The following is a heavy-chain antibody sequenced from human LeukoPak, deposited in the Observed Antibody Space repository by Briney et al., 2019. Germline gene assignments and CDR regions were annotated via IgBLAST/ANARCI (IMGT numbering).Heavy chain of an antibody. V-gene: IGHV3-30-3*01. CDR2: ISYDGNNK. J-gene: IGHJ3*02. CDR1: GFTFSSYA. Sequence: GGSLRLSCAASGFTFSSYAMHWVRQAPGKGLEWVAVISYDGNNKYYADSVKGRFTISRDNSKNTLYLQMNSLRAEDTAVYYCARERYRGYYDYVWGSYVFGAFDIWGQGTMVTVSS. D-gene: IGHD3-16*01. CDR3: ARERYRGYYDYVWGSYVFGAFDI.